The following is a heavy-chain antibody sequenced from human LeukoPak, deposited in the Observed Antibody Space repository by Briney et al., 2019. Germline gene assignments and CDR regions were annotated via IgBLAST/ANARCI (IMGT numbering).Heavy chain of an antibody. CDR3: ARDRGDGGGDNPAWGFGY. D-gene: IGHD2-21*01. V-gene: IGHV1-69*05. J-gene: IGHJ4*02. Sequence: SVKVSCKASVGTFSSYAISWVRQAPGQGLEWMGGIIPIFGTANYAQKFQGRVTITTDESTSTAYMELSSLRSEDTAVYYCARDRGDGGGDNPAWGFGYWGQGALVTV. CDR1: VGTFSSYA. CDR2: IIPIFGTA.